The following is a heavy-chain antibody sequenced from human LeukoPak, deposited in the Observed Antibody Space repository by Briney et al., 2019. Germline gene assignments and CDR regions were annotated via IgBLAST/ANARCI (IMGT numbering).Heavy chain of an antibody. D-gene: IGHD6-19*01. V-gene: IGHV5-10-1*01. CDR2: IDPSDSYT. J-gene: IGHJ4*02. CDR1: GYIFTSYW. Sequence: KNGESLKISCKGSGYIFTSYWISWVREMPGKGLEWMGRIDPSDSYTNYSPSFQGHVTISADKSISTAYLQWSSLKASDTAMYYCASYPASSGWYRLDYWGQGTLVTVSS. CDR3: ASYPASSGWYRLDY.